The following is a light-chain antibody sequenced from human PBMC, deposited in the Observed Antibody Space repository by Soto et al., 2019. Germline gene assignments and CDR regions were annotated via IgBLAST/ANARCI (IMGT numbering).Light chain of an antibody. CDR1: SSDVGGYNY. J-gene: IGLJ1*01. Sequence: QSALTQPASVSGSPGQSITISCTGTSSDVGGYNYVSWYQHHAGKAPRLMIYASSNRPSGVSHRFSGSRSGNTASLTISGLQAEDEADYYCSSYTSSSTPFVFGTGTKVTVL. CDR3: SSYTSSSTPFV. V-gene: IGLV2-14*01. CDR2: ASS.